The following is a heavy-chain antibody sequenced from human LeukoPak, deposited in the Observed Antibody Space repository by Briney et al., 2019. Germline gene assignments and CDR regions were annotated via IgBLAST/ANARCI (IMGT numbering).Heavy chain of an antibody. CDR1: GFTFSSDA. D-gene: IGHD2-2*01. CDR3: VKGGLGCSSTSCFDY. V-gene: IGHV3-23*01. CDR2: ISGSGGST. Sequence: GGSLRLSCAASGFTFSSDAMSWVRQAPGKGLERVSAISGSGGSTYYADSVKGRFTISRDNSKNTLYLQMNSLRAEDTAVYYCVKGGLGCSSTSCFDYWGQGTLVTVSS. J-gene: IGHJ4*02.